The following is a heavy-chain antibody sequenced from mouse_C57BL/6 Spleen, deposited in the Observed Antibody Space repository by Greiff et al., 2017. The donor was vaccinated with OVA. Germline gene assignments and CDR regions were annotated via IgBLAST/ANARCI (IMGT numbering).Heavy chain of an antibody. D-gene: IGHD2-1*01. V-gene: IGHV1-52*01. CDR2: IDPSASET. Sequence: QVQLQQPGAELVRPGSSVKLSCKASGYTFTRYWMHWVKQRPIHGLEWIGNIDPSASETHYNQKFKDKATLPVDKSSSTAYMQLSSLTSEDAAVYYCARDGNYEKYAMDYWGQGTSVTVSS. CDR1: GYTFTRYW. J-gene: IGHJ4*01. CDR3: ARDGNYEKYAMDY.